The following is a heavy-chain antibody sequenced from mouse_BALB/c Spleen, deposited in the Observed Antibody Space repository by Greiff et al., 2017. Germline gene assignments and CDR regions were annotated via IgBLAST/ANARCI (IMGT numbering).Heavy chain of an antibody. V-gene: IGHV7-3*02. Sequence: EVQLVESGGGLVQPGGSLRLSCATSGFTFTDYYMSWFRQPPGKALEWLGFIRNKANGYTTDNSAWVKARFTISRDNSQSTLYLQMNTLRAEDSATYYCARGGGNYAWFAYWGQGTLVTVS. CDR3: ARGGGNYAWFAY. CDR1: GFTFTDYY. J-gene: IGHJ3*01. D-gene: IGHD2-1*01. CDR2: IRNKANGYTT.